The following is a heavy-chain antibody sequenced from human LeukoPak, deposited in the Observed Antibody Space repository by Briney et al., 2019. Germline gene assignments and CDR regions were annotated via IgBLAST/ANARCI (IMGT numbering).Heavy chain of an antibody. CDR2: NYSSGST. CDR3: ARKDGDY. J-gene: IGHJ4*02. CDR1: GASISAFH. Sequence: SETLSLTCTVSGASISAFHWTWFRQPAGKTLEWIGLNYSSGSTLFNPSLKSRVAMSLDLTKNQLSLRLTSLTAADTAMYYCARKDGDYWGQGTLVTVSS. V-gene: IGHV4-4*07.